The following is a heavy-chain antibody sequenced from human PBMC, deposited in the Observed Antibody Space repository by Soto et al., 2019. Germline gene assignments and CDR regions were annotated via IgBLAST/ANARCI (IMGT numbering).Heavy chain of an antibody. CDR1: GGTFSSYT. Sequence: GASVKVSCKASGGTFSSYTISWVRQAPGQGLEWMGRIIPILGIANYAQKFQGRVTITADKSTSTAYMELSSLRSEDTAVYYCARDIGLLWFGEEMGFFDYWGQGTLVTVSS. V-gene: IGHV1-69*04. D-gene: IGHD3-10*01. CDR2: IIPILGIA. CDR3: ARDIGLLWFGEEMGFFDY. J-gene: IGHJ4*02.